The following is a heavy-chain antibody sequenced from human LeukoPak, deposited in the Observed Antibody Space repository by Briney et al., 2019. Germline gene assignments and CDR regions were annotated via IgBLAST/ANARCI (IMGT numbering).Heavy chain of an antibody. Sequence: GGSLRLSCAASGFTFGSYAMSWVRQAPGKGLEWVSAISGNGGRTYYADSVKGRFTISRDNSRNTLFLQMNSLRAEDTAVYYCAKVAEMDTILGKFDNWGQGTLVTVSS. V-gene: IGHV3-23*01. CDR2: ISGNGGRT. CDR1: GFTFGSYA. CDR3: AKVAEMDTILGKFDN. J-gene: IGHJ5*02. D-gene: IGHD5-24*01.